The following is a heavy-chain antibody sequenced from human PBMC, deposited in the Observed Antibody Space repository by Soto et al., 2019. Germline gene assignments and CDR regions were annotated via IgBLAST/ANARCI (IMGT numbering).Heavy chain of an antibody. D-gene: IGHD6-13*01. CDR3: ARHKGVQQPFDY. V-gene: IGHV1-8*01. CDR1: GYTFTSYD. Sequence: ASVKVSCKASGYTFTSYDINWVRQATGQGLEWMGWMNPNSGNTGYAQKFQGRVTMTRNTSVSTAYMELSSLRAEDTAVYYCARHKGVQQPFDYWGQGTLDSVSS. CDR2: MNPNSGNT. J-gene: IGHJ4*02.